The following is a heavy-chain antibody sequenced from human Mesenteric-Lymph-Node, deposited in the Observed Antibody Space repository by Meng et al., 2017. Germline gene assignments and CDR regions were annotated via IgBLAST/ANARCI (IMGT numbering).Heavy chain of an antibody. CDR1: GFTFSSYW. CDR2: INEAGSGQ. Sequence: GGSLRLSCAASGFTFSSYWISWVRQAPGKGLEWVANINEAGSGQNYLDSVKGRFTISRDNANNLLYLQMNSLTAEDTAVYYCANFALGWGQGTPVTVSS. CDR3: ANFALG. V-gene: IGHV3-7*01. J-gene: IGHJ4*02. D-gene: IGHD3-16*01.